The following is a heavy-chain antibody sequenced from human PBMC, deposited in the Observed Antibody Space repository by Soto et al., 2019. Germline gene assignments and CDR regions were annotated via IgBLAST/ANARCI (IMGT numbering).Heavy chain of an antibody. CDR1: GGSISSSSYY. CDR3: AREGQYYYGMDV. CDR2: IYYSGST. V-gene: IGHV4-39*02. J-gene: IGHJ6*02. Sequence: QLQLQESGPGLVKPSETLSLTCTVSGGSISSSSYYWGWIRQPPGKGLEWIGSIYYSGSTYYNPSLKSRVTISVDASNNQFSLKLSSVTAADTAVYYCAREGQYYYGMDVWGQGTTVTVSS.